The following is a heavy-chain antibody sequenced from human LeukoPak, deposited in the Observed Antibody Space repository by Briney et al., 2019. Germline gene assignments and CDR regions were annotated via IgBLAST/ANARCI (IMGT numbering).Heavy chain of an antibody. Sequence: PSETLSLTCSVSADSISDYYWSWIRQPPGKGLEWIGYIYNSGSTNYNPPLSNGVNISVGSSKKQFPLQVISRYAADTAVYYCARDLGGNKRAFAYWGQGPLVTVSS. CDR2: IYNSGST. V-gene: IGHV4-59*01. CDR1: ADSISDYY. D-gene: IGHD2/OR15-2a*01. CDR3: ARDLGGNKRAFAY. J-gene: IGHJ4*02.